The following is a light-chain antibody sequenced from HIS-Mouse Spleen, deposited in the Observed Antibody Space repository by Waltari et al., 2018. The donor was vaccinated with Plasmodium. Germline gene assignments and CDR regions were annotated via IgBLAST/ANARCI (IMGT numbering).Light chain of an antibody. CDR3: SSYAGSNNYV. CDR1: SSDVGGYNF. V-gene: IGLV2-8*01. J-gene: IGLJ1*01. CDR2: EVS. Sequence: QSALTQPPSASGSPGQSVTLSCTGTSSDVGGYNFFSWYQQHPGKAPKLMIYEVSKRPSGVPDRFSGSKSGNTASLTVSGLQAEDEGDYYCSSYAGSNNYVFGTGTKVTVL.